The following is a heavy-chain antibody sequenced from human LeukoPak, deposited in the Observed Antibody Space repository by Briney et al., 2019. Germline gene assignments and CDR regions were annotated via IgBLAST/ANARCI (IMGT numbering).Heavy chain of an antibody. V-gene: IGHV4-4*07. Sequence: SETLSLTCTVSGGSMTSYYWSWIRQPAGKGLEWIGRIYTSGSTKYNPSLKSRVTISVDTSKNQFSLKLTSVTAADTAVYYCARDRAESDAFDIWGQGTRVTVSS. CDR1: GGSMTSYY. CDR2: IYTSGST. CDR3: ARDRAESDAFDI. J-gene: IGHJ3*02.